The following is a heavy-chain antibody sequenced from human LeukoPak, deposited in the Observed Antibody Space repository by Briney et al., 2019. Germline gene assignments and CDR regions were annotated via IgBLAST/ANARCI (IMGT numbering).Heavy chain of an antibody. V-gene: IGHV4-34*01. CDR2: INHSGST. J-gene: IGHJ2*01. D-gene: IGHD6-13*01. CDR1: GGSFSGYY. Sequence: SETLSLTCAVYGGSFSGYYWSWIRQPPGKGLEWIGEINHSGSTNYNPSLKSRVTISVDTSKNQFSLKLSSVTAADTAVYYCARGHRYSSSWYRSRYFDLWGRGTLVTVSS. CDR3: ARGHRYSSSWYRSRYFDL.